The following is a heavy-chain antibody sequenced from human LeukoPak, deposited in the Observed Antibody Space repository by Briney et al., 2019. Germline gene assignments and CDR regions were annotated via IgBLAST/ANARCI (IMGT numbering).Heavy chain of an antibody. Sequence: KSGGSLRLSCAASGFTFSSYSMNWVRQAPGKGLEWVSSISSSSSYIYYADSVKGRFTISRDNAKSSLYLQMNSLRAEDTAVYYCARDSGELSYYYYYGMDVWGQGTTVTVSS. V-gene: IGHV3-21*01. CDR1: GFTFSSYS. CDR3: ARDSGELSYYYYYGMDV. CDR2: ISSSSSYI. J-gene: IGHJ6*02. D-gene: IGHD3-10*01.